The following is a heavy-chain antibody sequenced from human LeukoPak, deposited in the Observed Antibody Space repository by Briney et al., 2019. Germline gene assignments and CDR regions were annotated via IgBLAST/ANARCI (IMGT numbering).Heavy chain of an antibody. V-gene: IGHV4-59*01. J-gene: IGHJ4*02. CDR1: GSSISTSY. Sequence: PSETLSLTCTFSGSSISTSYWSWIRQPPGKGLEWIEYIYYSGYTNYNPSLKSRVTISIDTSKNQFSLKLSSVTAADTAVYYCARARSDSGRFDSWGQGTLVTVSS. CDR3: ARARSDSGRFDS. CDR2: IYYSGYT. D-gene: IGHD1-26*01.